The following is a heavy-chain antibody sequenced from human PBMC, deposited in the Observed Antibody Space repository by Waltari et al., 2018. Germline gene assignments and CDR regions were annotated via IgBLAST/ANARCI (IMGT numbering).Heavy chain of an antibody. J-gene: IGHJ4*02. CDR2: INHSGRT. Sequence: QVQLQQWGAGLLKPSETLSLTCAVYGGSFSGHYWRWIRQPPGKGLEWIGEINHSGRTNYTPSLKSRVTISVDTSKNQFSLKLSSVTAADTAVYYCARHRGFGLRSGGFDYWGQGTLVTVSS. D-gene: IGHD3-10*01. V-gene: IGHV4-34*01. CDR3: ARHRGFGLRSGGFDY. CDR1: GGSFSGHY.